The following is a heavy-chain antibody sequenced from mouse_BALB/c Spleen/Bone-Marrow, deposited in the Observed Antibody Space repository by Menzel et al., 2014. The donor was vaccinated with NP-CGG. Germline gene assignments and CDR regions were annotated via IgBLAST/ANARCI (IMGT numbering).Heavy chain of an antibody. CDR1: GFNIKDTY. CDR2: IDPAKGET. J-gene: IGHJ4*01. CDR3: ARTGSNYYYAIDD. D-gene: IGHD2-5*01. V-gene: IGHV14-3*02. Sequence: DVKLEESGAELVKPGASVKLSCTASGFNIKDTYMHWVKQRPEQGLEWIGGIDPAKGETKHDPRFQGKAKITADTSSNTAYLHLSRLTSEDTAVYYCARTGSNYYYAIDDWGPGISVTVSS.